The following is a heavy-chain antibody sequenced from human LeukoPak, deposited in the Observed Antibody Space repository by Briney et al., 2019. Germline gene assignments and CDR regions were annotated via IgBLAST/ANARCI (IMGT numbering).Heavy chain of an antibody. D-gene: IGHD4-23*01. CDR1: GYTFTSYY. J-gene: IGHJ4*02. Sequence: ASVKVSCKASGYTFTSYYTHWVRQAPGQGLEWMGIIKPSGGSTSYAQKFQGRVTMTRDMSTSTVYMELSSLRSEDTAVYYCARVAPPRVYYGGNRGNFDYWGQGTLVTVSS. V-gene: IGHV1-46*01. CDR2: IKPSGGST. CDR3: ARVAPPRVYYGGNRGNFDY.